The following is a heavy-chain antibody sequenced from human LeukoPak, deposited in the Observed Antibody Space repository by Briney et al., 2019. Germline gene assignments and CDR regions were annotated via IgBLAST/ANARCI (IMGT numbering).Heavy chain of an antibody. Sequence: GGSLRLSCAASGFTFSSYSMNWVRQAPGKGLEWASSISSSSSYIYYADSVKGRFTISRDNAKNSLYLQMNSLRAEDTAVYYCASGVPVTTRGAFDIWGQGTMVTVSS. J-gene: IGHJ3*02. V-gene: IGHV3-21*01. CDR2: ISSSSSYI. CDR1: GFTFSSYS. CDR3: ASGVPVTTRGAFDI. D-gene: IGHD4-11*01.